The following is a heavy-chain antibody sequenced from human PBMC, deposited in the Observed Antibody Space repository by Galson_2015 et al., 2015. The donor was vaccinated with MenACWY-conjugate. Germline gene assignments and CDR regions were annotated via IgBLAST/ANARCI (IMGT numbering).Heavy chain of an antibody. CDR1: GFTFSNHW. CDR2: IRPDGSGA. Sequence: SLRLSCAGSGFTFSNHWVHWARQAPGKGLVWVARIRPDGSGATYADSVKGRFTISRDNAKNTVFLQMTSLRPEDTAVYYCARTMVVTVASMDVWGQGTTVTVSS. D-gene: IGHD2-21*02. J-gene: IGHJ6*02. V-gene: IGHV3-74*01. CDR3: ARTMVVTVASMDV.